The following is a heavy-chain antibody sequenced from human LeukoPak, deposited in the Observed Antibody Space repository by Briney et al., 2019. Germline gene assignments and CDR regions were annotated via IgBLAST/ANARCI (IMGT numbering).Heavy chain of an antibody. Sequence: GGSLRLFCAASGFTFDDYAMHWVRQAPGKGLEWVSLISGDGGSTYYADSVKGRFTISTDNSKNSLYLQMNSLRTEDTALYYCAKDILGGAYDFWSGYYTGNNPYYFDYWGQGTLVTVSS. D-gene: IGHD3-3*01. CDR2: ISGDGGST. CDR1: GFTFDDYA. CDR3: AKDILGGAYDFWSGYYTGNNPYYFDY. J-gene: IGHJ4*02. V-gene: IGHV3-43*02.